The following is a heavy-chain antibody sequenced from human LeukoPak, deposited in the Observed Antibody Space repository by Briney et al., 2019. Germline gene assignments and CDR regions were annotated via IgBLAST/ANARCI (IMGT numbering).Heavy chain of an antibody. V-gene: IGHV4-34*01. J-gene: IGHJ4*02. CDR1: GGSFSAHF. CDR3: ARVTAGALYY. D-gene: IGHD1-26*01. CDR2: INHSGST. Sequence: SETLSLTCAVFGGSFSAHFWSWIRQPPGKGLEWIEEINHSGSTNYNPSLKSRVTISVDRSKNQLSLKLSSVTAADTAVYHCARVTAGALYYWGQGTLVNVSS.